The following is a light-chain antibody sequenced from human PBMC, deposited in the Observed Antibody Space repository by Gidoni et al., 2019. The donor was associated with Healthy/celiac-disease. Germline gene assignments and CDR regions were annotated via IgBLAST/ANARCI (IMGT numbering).Light chain of an antibody. Sequence: QSALTQPASVSGSPGQSITISCTGTSSDVGSYNLVSWDQQHPGKAPQLMIDEGSKRPSGVSNRFSGSKSVNTASLTISWLQAEDEADYYCCSYAGSSTWVFGGGTQLTVL. J-gene: IGLJ3*02. CDR3: CSYAGSSTWV. CDR1: SSDVGSYNL. V-gene: IGLV2-23*01. CDR2: EGS.